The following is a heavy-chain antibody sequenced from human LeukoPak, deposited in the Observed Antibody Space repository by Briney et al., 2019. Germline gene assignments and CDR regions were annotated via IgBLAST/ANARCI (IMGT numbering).Heavy chain of an antibody. D-gene: IGHD5-12*01. CDR1: GFTFSSYG. Sequence: PGGSLRLSCAASGFTFSSYGMHWVRQAPGKGLEWVAVISYDGSNKYYADSVKGRFTISRDNSKNTLYLQMNSLRAEDTAVYYCAKEAPRVATTSLAPPFDYWGQGTLVTVSS. V-gene: IGHV3-30*18. J-gene: IGHJ4*02. CDR2: ISYDGSNK. CDR3: AKEAPRVATTSLAPPFDY.